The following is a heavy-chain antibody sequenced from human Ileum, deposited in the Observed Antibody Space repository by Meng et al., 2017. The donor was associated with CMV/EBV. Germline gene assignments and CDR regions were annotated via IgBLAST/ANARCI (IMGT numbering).Heavy chain of an antibody. CDR3: VKANCSSLTCYQDHFYGINV. CDR1: GFRFEDFA. V-gene: IGHV3-9*01. Sequence: SLKISCAASGFRFEDFAMHWVRQAPGKGLVWVSGVNWDSGSLGYADSVKGRFTISRDNAKNSLFLQMNSLRPEDTALYYCVKANCSSLTCYQDHFYGINVWGQGTMVNVAS. CDR2: VNWDSGSL. J-gene: IGHJ6*01. D-gene: IGHD2-2*01.